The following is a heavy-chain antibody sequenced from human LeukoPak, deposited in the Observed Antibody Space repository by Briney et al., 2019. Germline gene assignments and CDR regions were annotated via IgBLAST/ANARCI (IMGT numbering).Heavy chain of an antibody. D-gene: IGHD2-15*01. V-gene: IGHV4-59*01. CDR1: GFTFSSYA. J-gene: IGHJ4*02. CDR3: ARVLLGSAFDY. CDR2: IYYSGST. Sequence: PGGSLRLSCAASGFTFSSYAMSWIRQPPGKGLEWIGYIYYSGSTNYNPSLKSRVTISVDTSKNQFSLKLRSVTAADTAVYYCARVLLGSAFDYWGQGTLVTVSS.